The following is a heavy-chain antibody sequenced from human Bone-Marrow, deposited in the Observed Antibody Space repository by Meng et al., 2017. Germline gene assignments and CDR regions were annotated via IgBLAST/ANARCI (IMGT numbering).Heavy chain of an antibody. CDR1: GFSLSTSGVG. J-gene: IGHJ5*02. V-gene: IGHV2-5*01. CDR3: AHSKSSCSGGRCYSSWFDP. D-gene: IGHD2-15*01. CDR2: IYWNDDK. Sequence: QMPLKESGPPLVNPTQTLTLTCTFSGFSLSTSGVGVGWIRQPPGKTLEWLALIYWNDDKRYSPSLKSRLTATKDTSKNPVVLTITNMDPVDTATYYCAHSKSSCSGGRCYSSWFDPWGQGTLVTVSS.